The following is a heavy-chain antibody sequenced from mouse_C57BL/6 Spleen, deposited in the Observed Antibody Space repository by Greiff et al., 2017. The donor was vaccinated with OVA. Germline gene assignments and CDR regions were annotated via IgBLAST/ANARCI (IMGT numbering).Heavy chain of an antibody. D-gene: IGHD2-3*01. J-gene: IGHJ4*01. Sequence: EVHLVESGGGLVKPGGSLKLSCAASGFTFSDYGMHWVRQAPEKGLEWVAYISSGSSTIYYADTVKGRVTISRDNAKNTLFLQMTSLRSEDTAMYYCARGDGYLYYYAMDYWGQGTSVTVSS. CDR2: ISSGSSTI. CDR1: GFTFSDYG. V-gene: IGHV5-17*01. CDR3: ARGDGYLYYYAMDY.